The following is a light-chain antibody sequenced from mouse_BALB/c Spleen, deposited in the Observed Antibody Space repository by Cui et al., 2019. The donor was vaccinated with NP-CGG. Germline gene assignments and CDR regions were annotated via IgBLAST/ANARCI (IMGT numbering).Light chain of an antibody. CDR3: ALWYSNHWV. CDR1: TGAVTTTNY. CDR2: GTN. Sequence: QAVVTQESALTTSPGETVTLTCRSSTGAVTTTNYANWVQEKPDHLITVLIGGTNNRAPGVPARFSGSLIGDKAALTITGAQTEDEAIYFCALWYSNHWVFGGGTKLTVL. V-gene: IGLV1*01. J-gene: IGLJ1*01.